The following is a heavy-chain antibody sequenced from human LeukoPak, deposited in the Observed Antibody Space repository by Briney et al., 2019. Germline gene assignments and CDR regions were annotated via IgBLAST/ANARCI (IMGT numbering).Heavy chain of an antibody. CDR3: ARVDIWNYGGRGNWFDP. CDR1: GFTFSSYS. D-gene: IGHD1-7*01. CDR2: ISSSSSYI. J-gene: IGHJ5*02. Sequence: GGSLRLSCAASGFTFSSYSMNWVRQAPGKGLEWVSSISSSSSYIYYADSVKGRFTISRDNAKNSLYLQMNSLRAEDTAVYYCARVDIWNYGGRGNWFDPWGQGTLVTVSS. V-gene: IGHV3-21*01.